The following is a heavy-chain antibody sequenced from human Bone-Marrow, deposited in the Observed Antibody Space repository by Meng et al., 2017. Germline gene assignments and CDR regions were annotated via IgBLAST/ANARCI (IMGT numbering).Heavy chain of an antibody. CDR3: TVYIRGHI. CDR1: GVSFSDSD. D-gene: IGHD2-2*02. Sequence: GESLKISCAVSGVSFSDSDIHWVRQASGKGLEWVGRIGGKPKRYAAAYAASVRGTFTISRDDSKNTAYLQMNSLKTEDTAVYFCTVYIRGHIWGQGTRVTVSS. V-gene: IGHV3-73*01. J-gene: IGHJ3*02. CDR2: IGGKPKRYAA.